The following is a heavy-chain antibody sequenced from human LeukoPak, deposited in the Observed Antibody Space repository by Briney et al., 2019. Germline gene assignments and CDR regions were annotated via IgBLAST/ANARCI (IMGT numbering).Heavy chain of an antibody. CDR2: IYYSGST. CDR3: ARVANAYDSSGYYPKPYYFDY. Sequence: SETLSLTCTVSGGSVSSGSYYWSWLRQPPGKGLEWIGYIYYSGSTNHNPSLKSRVTISVDTSKNQFSLKLSSVTAADTAVYYCARVANAYDSSGYYPKPYYFDYWGQGTLVTVSS. CDR1: GGSVSSGSYY. D-gene: IGHD3-22*01. V-gene: IGHV4-61*01. J-gene: IGHJ4*02.